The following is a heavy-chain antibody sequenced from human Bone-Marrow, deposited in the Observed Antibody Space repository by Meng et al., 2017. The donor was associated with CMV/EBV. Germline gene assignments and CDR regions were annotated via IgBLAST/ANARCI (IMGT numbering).Heavy chain of an antibody. V-gene: IGHV5-51*01. Sequence: GELKIFCKVSGYSFTSYCIGWGRQMPGKGLEWRGVIYPGDSDTRYSPSFQGQVTISADKSLSTAYLQGSSLKASDTAMYYCARPRYSSSWTDAFDIWGQGTMVTVSS. CDR1: GYSFTSYC. D-gene: IGHD6-13*01. CDR3: ARPRYSSSWTDAFDI. J-gene: IGHJ3*02. CDR2: IYPGDSDT.